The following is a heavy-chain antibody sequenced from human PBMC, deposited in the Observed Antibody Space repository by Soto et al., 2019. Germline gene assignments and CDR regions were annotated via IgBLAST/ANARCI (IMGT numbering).Heavy chain of an antibody. D-gene: IGHD6-13*01. Sequence: QVHLLLQSGAEVKKPGSSVKVSCKASGGTPSNSAISWVRQAPGQGLEWMGGIIPVFGTPSYAQKFQGRVTISADKSTNTSSLELRSLRSEDTAVYYCARGGALSTSWYWGDGLDSWGQGTQVTVSS. V-gene: IGHV1-69*06. CDR3: ARGGALSTSWYWGDGLDS. CDR1: GGTPSNSA. CDR2: IIPVFGTP. J-gene: IGHJ4*02.